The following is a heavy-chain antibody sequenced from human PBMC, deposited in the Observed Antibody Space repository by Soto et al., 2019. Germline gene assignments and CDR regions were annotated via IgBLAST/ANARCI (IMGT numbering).Heavy chain of an antibody. CDR2: IIPILGIA. CDR1: GGTFSSYT. V-gene: IGHV1-69*02. Sequence: GASVKVSCKASGGTFSSYTISWVRQAPGQGLEWMGRIIPILGIANYAQKFQGRVTITADTSTSTAYMELSSLRSEDTAVYYCASLIIAARDDYFDYWGQGTQVTVSS. CDR3: ASLIIAARDDYFDY. D-gene: IGHD6-6*01. J-gene: IGHJ4*02.